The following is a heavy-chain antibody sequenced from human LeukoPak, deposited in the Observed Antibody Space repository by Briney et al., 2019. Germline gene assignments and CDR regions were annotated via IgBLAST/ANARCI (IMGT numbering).Heavy chain of an antibody. D-gene: IGHD4-17*01. CDR2: ITASSGST. Sequence: GGSLRLSCAASGFTFSTFVMSWVRQAPGKGLAWVSSITASSGSTYYADSVKGRFSIYRDNSKDTLYLQMNSLRAEDTAVYYCARGATYAYYFDYWGQGILVTVSS. V-gene: IGHV3-23*01. CDR1: GFTFSTFV. J-gene: IGHJ4*02. CDR3: ARGATYAYYFDY.